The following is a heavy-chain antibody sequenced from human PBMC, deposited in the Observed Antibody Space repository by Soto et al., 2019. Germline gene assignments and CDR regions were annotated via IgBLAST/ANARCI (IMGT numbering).Heavy chain of an antibody. V-gene: IGHV1-69*08. J-gene: IGHJ4*02. D-gene: IGHD5-12*01. CDR2: TIPILNTA. CDR3: ARDSPIGSHFSAYDAIDL. CDR1: GGTFSTST. Sequence: QVQPVQSGAEVKEPGSSVKVSCKASGGTFSTSTFTWVRQAPGQGLEWMGRTIPILNTADYAEKFQGRVTITAENSTSTVIMELSRLKYGHTGTYYCARDSPIGSHFSAYDAIDLWGQGTMVTVS.